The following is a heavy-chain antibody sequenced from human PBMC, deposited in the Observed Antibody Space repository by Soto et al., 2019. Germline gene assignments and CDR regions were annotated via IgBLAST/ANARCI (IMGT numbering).Heavy chain of an antibody. CDR3: ARDRVVATIKPWYYYYGMDV. CDR1: GGTFSSYA. CDR2: IIPIFGTA. D-gene: IGHD5-12*01. Sequence: QVPLVQSGAEVKKPGSSVKVSCKASGGTFSSYAISWVRQAPGQGLEWMGGIIPIFGTANYAQKFQGRVTITADESTSTAYMELSSLRSEDTAVYYCARDRVVATIKPWYYYYGMDVWGQGTTVTVSS. J-gene: IGHJ6*02. V-gene: IGHV1-69*01.